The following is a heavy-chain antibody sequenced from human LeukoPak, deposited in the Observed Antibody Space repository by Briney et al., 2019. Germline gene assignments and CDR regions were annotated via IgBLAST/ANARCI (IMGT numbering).Heavy chain of an antibody. J-gene: IGHJ6*03. V-gene: IGHV3-23*01. CDR1: GFTFSSYA. CDR2: ISGSGGST. D-gene: IGHD1-14*01. Sequence: GGSLRLSCAASGFTFSSYAMSWVRQAPGKGLEWVSAISGSGGSTYYADSVKGRFTISRDNSKNTLYLQMNSLRAEDTAVYYCASFTENYYYYYMDVWGKGTTVTVSS. CDR3: ASFTENYYYYYMDV.